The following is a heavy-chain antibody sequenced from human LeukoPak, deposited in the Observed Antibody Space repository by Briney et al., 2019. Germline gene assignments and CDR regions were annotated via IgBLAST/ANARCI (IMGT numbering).Heavy chain of an antibody. Sequence: PGGSLRLSCAASAFTFSSYSMNWVRQAPGEGLEWDSSISSSSSYIYYADSVKGRFTISRDNAKNSLYLQMSSLRAEDTAVYYCARDKNNYYGSGTWEYWGQGTLVTVSS. CDR2: ISSSSSYI. J-gene: IGHJ4*02. D-gene: IGHD3-10*01. CDR1: AFTFSSYS. V-gene: IGHV3-21*01. CDR3: ARDKNNYYGSGTWEY.